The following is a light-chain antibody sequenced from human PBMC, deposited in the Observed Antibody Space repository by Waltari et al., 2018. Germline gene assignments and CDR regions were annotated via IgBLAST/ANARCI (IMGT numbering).Light chain of an antibody. CDR3: QQGSSYPFT. CDR1: EAIDNN. Sequence: DIQMTQSPSSLSASVGDTVTISCQASEAIDNNVNWYQQEPGKAPKLLIYRASNLQSGDPSRFSGSGSGTDFTLTISRLQPEDFVTYYCQQGSSYPFTFG. J-gene: IGKJ2*01. CDR2: RAS. V-gene: IGKV1-39*01.